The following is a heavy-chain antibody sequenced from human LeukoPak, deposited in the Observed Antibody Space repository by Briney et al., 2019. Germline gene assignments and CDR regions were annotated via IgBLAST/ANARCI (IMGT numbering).Heavy chain of an antibody. J-gene: IGHJ4*02. V-gene: IGHV3-7*01. D-gene: IGHD6-6*01. CDR3: ARDQWYSSSDF. Sequence: WVANIKKDGSEKYYVDSVKGRFTISRDNAKNSLYLQMNSLRAEDTAVYYCARDQWYSSSDFWGQGTLVTVSS. CDR2: IKKDGSEK.